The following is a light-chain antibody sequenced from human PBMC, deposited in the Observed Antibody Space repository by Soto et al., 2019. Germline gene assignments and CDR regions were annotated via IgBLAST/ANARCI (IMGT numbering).Light chain of an antibody. CDR3: QQYNNCPRT. Sequence: EIVMTQSPATMSVSPGEKATLSCRASQSVGSKLAWYWQKPGQSPRLLIYGASTRATGVPTRFSGSGSGTEFTLTISSLQSEDFAVYYCQQYNNCPRTFGQGTKVDIK. CDR1: QSVGSK. J-gene: IGKJ1*01. V-gene: IGKV3-15*01. CDR2: GAS.